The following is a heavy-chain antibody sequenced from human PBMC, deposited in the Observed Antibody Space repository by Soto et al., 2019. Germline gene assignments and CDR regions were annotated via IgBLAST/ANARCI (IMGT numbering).Heavy chain of an antibody. CDR3: ARPAVVRRIAAAGTGAFDI. J-gene: IGHJ3*02. CDR2: INPGGGST. D-gene: IGHD6-13*01. V-gene: IGHV1-46*01. CDR1: GVSFRSSA. Sequence: SVKTSCKASGVSFRSSAISWVRQAPGQGLEWMGIINPGGGSTSYAQKFRGRVTMTRDTSTSTVYMELSSLRSEDTAVYYCARPAVVRRIAAAGTGAFDIWGQGTMVTVSS.